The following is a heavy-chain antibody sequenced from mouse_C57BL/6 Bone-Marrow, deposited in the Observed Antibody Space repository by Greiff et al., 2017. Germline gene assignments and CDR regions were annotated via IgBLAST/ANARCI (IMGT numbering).Heavy chain of an antibody. Sequence: VQGVESGAELVRPGTSVKMSCKASGYTFTNYWIGWAKQRPGHGLEWIGDIYPGGGYTNYNEKYKGKATLTADKSSSTAYMQFNSLTYEDSASYYGAREGYYGSSLSAYWGQGTLVTVSA. D-gene: IGHD1-1*01. J-gene: IGHJ3*01. CDR3: AREGYYGSSLSAY. CDR2: IYPGGGYT. CDR1: GYTFTNYW. V-gene: IGHV1-63*01.